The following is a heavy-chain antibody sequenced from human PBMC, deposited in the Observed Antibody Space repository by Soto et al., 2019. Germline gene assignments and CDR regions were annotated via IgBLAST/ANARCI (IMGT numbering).Heavy chain of an antibody. CDR2: IYSGGST. D-gene: IGHD3-22*01. Sequence: EVQLVESGGGLIQPGGSMRLSCVASGFTVSSNYMSWVRQAPGKGLEWGAVIYSGGSTYYADSVKGRFTISRDNSKNTLYLQMYSVRAEDTAVYYCARNYYDSGGGFDSWGPGTLVTVSS. CDR3: ARNYYDSGGGFDS. V-gene: IGHV3-53*01. J-gene: IGHJ4*02. CDR1: GFTVSSNY.